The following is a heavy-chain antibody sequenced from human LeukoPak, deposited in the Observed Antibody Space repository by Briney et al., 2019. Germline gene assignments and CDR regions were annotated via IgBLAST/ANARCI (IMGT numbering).Heavy chain of an antibody. D-gene: IGHD6-25*01. V-gene: IGHV3-64*01. CDR2: ISRNGDTT. CDR1: GFTFSSYA. J-gene: IGHJ3*02. CDR3: ARGEGRAATVYILGAFDI. Sequence: PGGSLRLSCAASGFTFSSYAMHWVRQAPGKGLEYVSAISRNGDTTYYANSVKGRFTISRDNSKNTLYLQMGSLRAEDMAVYYCARGEGRAATVYILGAFDIWGQGTMVTVSS.